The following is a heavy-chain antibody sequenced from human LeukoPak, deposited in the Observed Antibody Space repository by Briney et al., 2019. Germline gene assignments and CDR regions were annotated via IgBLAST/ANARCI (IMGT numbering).Heavy chain of an antibody. J-gene: IGHJ4*02. CDR1: GGSISNYH. D-gene: IGHD3-10*01. CDR2: IYYSGST. Sequence: PSETLSLTCTVSGGSISNYHWSWIRQPPGKGLEWIGYIYYSGSTNYSPSLKSRVTLTVDTSKNQFSLRLTSVTAADTAVYYCSRLRSYGSGTYYNDYWGQGILVTVSS. V-gene: IGHV4-59*08. CDR3: SRLRSYGSGTYYNDY.